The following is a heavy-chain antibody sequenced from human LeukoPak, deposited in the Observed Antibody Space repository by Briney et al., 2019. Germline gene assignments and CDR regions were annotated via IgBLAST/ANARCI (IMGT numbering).Heavy chain of an antibody. Sequence: QTGGSLRLSCAASGFTFSSYGMHWDRQAPGKGLEWVAVISYDGSNKYYADSVKGRFTISRDNAKNSLYLQMNSLRAEDTAVYYCARDPTKYSLPDYWGQGTLVTVSS. V-gene: IGHV3-30*03. CDR1: GFTFSSYG. CDR3: ARDPTKYSLPDY. CDR2: ISYDGSNK. D-gene: IGHD5-12*01. J-gene: IGHJ4*02.